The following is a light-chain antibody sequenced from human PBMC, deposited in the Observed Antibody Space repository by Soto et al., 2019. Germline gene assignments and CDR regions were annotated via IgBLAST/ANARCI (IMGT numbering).Light chain of an antibody. J-gene: IGKJ1*01. CDR3: QQRSNWPPWT. CDR2: DAS. CDR1: QSVSSY. V-gene: IGKV3-11*01. Sequence: EIVLTQSPATLSLSPGERATLSCRASQSVSSYLALYQQKPGQAPRLLIYDASNRATGIPPRFSGSGSGTDFTLTISSLEPEDFAVYYCQQRSNWPPWTFGQGTKVEIK.